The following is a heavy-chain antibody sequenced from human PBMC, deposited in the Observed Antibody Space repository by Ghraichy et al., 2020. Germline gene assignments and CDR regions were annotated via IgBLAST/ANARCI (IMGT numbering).Heavy chain of an antibody. J-gene: IGHJ5*02. CDR3: AAPVLAMVREAPRPKWFDP. D-gene: IGHD3-10*01. CDR2: IFYSVST. CDR1: TGSISSYY. Sequence: SQTLSLTCTVSTGSISSYYWSWIRQPPGKGLEWIGYIFYSVSTKYNPSLKSRVTISVDTSKTQFSLKLTSMTAADTAVYYCAAPVLAMVREAPRPKWFDPWGQGNLVTVSS. V-gene: IGHV4-59*01.